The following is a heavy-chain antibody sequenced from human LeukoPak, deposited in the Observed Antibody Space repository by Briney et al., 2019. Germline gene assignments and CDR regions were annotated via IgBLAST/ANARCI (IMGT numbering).Heavy chain of an antibody. CDR1: GYTLTELS. J-gene: IGHJ5*02. V-gene: IGHV1-24*01. CDR2: FDPEDGET. Sequence: ASVTVSCKVSGYTLTELSMHWVRQAPGKGLEWMGGFDPEDGETIYAQKFQGRVTMTEDTSTDTAYMELSSLRSEDTAVYYCATEFRPLQYDYVWGSYRYQHWFDPWGQGTLVTVSS. D-gene: IGHD3-16*02. CDR3: ATEFRPLQYDYVWGSYRYQHWFDP.